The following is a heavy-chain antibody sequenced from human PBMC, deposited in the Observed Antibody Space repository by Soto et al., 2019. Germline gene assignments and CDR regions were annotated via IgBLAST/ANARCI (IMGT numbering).Heavy chain of an antibody. CDR3: ARELASYNDY. V-gene: IGHV3-74*01. J-gene: IGHJ4*02. CDR2: IDGDGSRT. D-gene: IGHD1-1*01. Sequence: GGSLRLSCAASGFTFSGYWMHWVRQAPGKGLVWVSRIDGDGSRTNYADSVKGRFTISRDNAKNTLYLQMNSLRAEDTAVYYCARELASYNDYWGQGTLVTVS. CDR1: GFTFSGYW.